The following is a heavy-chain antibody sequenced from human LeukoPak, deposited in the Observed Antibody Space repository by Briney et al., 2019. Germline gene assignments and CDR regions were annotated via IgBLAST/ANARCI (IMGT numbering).Heavy chain of an antibody. J-gene: IGHJ4*02. V-gene: IGHV3-48*03. CDR3: SGQYSSSSVVDY. Sequence: GGSLRLSCAASGFSHCCYVLSPVRQAPGKGLEGVSYISSSGSIIYSADSVKGRFTISRDNAKNSLYLQMNTRRAEDTAIYYCSGQYSSSSVVDYWGQGTLVTVSS. CDR1: GFSHCCYV. D-gene: IGHD6-6*01. CDR2: ISSSGSII.